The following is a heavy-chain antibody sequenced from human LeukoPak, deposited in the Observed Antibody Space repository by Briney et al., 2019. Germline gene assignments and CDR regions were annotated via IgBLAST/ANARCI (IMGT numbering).Heavy chain of an antibody. Sequence: ASVTVSCKASGYTFTSYGISWVRQAPGQGLEWMGWISAYNGNTNYAQKLQGRVTMTTDTSTSTAYMELSSLRSEDTAVYYCATAGIAAAGSFWFDPWGQGTLVTVSS. CDR3: ATAGIAAAGSFWFDP. J-gene: IGHJ5*02. CDR2: ISAYNGNT. CDR1: GYTFTSYG. D-gene: IGHD6-13*01. V-gene: IGHV1-18*01.